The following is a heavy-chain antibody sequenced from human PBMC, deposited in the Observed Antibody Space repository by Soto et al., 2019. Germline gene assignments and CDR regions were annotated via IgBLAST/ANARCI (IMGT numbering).Heavy chain of an antibody. CDR3: ARGRSSVPDRRGIGYYGLDV. Sequence: QVQLQQWGAEVLKPSETLSLTCVVNGGSFSGYYWSWIRQSPGKGLEWIGEINDSGITDSNPSLASRVTISVDMSKNQFSLNLNSVIAADSAVYHCARGRSSVPDRRGIGYYGLDVWGQGTTVTVSS. CDR2: INDSGIT. J-gene: IGHJ6*02. V-gene: IGHV4-34*01. CDR1: GGSFSGYY. D-gene: IGHD6-6*01.